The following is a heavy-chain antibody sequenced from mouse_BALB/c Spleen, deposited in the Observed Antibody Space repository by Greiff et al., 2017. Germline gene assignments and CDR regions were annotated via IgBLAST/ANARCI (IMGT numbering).Heavy chain of an antibody. Sequence: VQLKESGPELVKPGASVKIPCKASGYTFTDYDMDWVKQSHGKSLEWIGDINPNNGGTIYNQKFKGKATLTVDKSSSTAYMELRSLTSEDTAVYYCARYDYDYFDYWGQGTTLTVSS. CDR1: GYTFTDYD. CDR2: INPNNGGT. V-gene: IGHV1-18*01. CDR3: ARYDYDYFDY. J-gene: IGHJ2*01. D-gene: IGHD2-4*01.